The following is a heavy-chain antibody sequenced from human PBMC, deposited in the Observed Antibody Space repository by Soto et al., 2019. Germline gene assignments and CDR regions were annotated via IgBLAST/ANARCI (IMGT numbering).Heavy chain of an antibody. J-gene: IGHJ6*02. V-gene: IGHV1-18*01. D-gene: IGHD3-3*01. CDR3: GRGDQIFGVANGVGV. Sequence: VSVKVSCKASGYIFSNYGITWVRQPPGQALEWLGWMSAYSHNTGSAQRLQGRVTFTTDTSTSTAYMALRSLTSDDTAVYYCGRGDQIFGVANGVGVWGQGTTVTVSS. CDR2: MSAYSHNT. CDR1: GYIFSNYG.